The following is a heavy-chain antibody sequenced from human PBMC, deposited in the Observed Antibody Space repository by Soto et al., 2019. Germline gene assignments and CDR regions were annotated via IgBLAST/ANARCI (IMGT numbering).Heavy chain of an antibody. CDR1: GFTFSNYA. CDR3: AKHQFVVQQQLVLDY. J-gene: IGHJ4*02. CDR2: ISGSGGST. D-gene: IGHD6-13*01. V-gene: IGHV3-23*01. Sequence: EVQLLESGGGLVQPGGSLRLSCATSGFTFSNYAMSWVRQAPGKGLEWVSAISGSGGSTYYADSVKGRFTISRDNSKNTLYLQMNSLRAEDTAVYYCAKHQFVVQQQLVLDYWGQGTLVTVSS.